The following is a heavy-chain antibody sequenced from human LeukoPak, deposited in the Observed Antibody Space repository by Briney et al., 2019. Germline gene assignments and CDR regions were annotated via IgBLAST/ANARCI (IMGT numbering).Heavy chain of an antibody. CDR3: AKDLRYYDSSGPEY. Sequence: PGRSLRLSCAASGFTFSSYGMHWVRQAPGKGLEWVAVISYDGSNKYYTDSVKGRFTISRDNSKNTLYLQMNSLRAEDTAVYYCAKDLRYYDSSGPEYWGQGTLVTVSS. CDR1: GFTFSSYG. J-gene: IGHJ4*02. CDR2: ISYDGSNK. D-gene: IGHD3-22*01. V-gene: IGHV3-30*18.